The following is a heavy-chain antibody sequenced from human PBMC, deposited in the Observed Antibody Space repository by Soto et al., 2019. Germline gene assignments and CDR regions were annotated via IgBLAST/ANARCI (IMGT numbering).Heavy chain of an antibody. V-gene: IGHV1-69*01. Sequence: QVQLVQSGAEVKKPGSSVKVSCKASGGTFSNYAISWLRQAPGQGLEWMGGIIPVFGTTNYAQKFKGRVTITADESTGTSYMELSSLRSDDTALYYCARGASSSWYGQGLDPWSQGTLVTVSS. CDR2: IIPVFGTT. CDR3: ARGASSSWYGQGLDP. D-gene: IGHD6-13*01. J-gene: IGHJ5*02. CDR1: GGTFSNYA.